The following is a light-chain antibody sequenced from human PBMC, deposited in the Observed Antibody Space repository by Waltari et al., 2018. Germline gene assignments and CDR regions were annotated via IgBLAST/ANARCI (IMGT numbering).Light chain of an antibody. CDR1: KSVSRT. CDR3: QHYVRLPAT. J-gene: IGKJ1*01. Sequence: EIVLTQSPGTLSLSPGERDTLSCRASKSVSRTLAWYQQKPGQAPRLLIYGASSRATGIPDRFSGSWAGTDFSLTISRLEPEDFAVYYCQHYVRLPATFGQGTKVEIK. CDR2: GAS. V-gene: IGKV3-20*01.